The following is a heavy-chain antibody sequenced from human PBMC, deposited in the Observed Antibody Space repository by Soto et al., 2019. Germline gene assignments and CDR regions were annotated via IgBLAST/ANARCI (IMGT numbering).Heavy chain of an antibody. J-gene: IGHJ5*02. CDR1: GYTFTNFG. CDR2: ISPYNRNT. V-gene: IGHV1-18*01. Sequence: ASVKVSCKASGYTFTNFGLVWVRQAPGQGLEWVGWISPYNRNTHAAQKFQGRISLTTDTSTTTAYMELRSLRSGDTAVYYCVRESKSQCLVNGGWFDPWGQGTQVTVSS. CDR3: VRESKSQCLVNGGWFDP. D-gene: IGHD6-19*01.